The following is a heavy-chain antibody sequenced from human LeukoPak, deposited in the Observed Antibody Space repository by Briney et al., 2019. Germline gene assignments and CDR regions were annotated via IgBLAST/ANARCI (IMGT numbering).Heavy chain of an antibody. CDR1: GFTFSSYA. CDR3: AKDGLYVTTVPHYFDY. J-gene: IGHJ4*02. Sequence: GGSLRLSCAASGFTFSSYAMSWVRQAPGKGLEWVSAISGSGGSTYYADSVKGRFTISRDNSKNTLCLQMNSLRAEDTAVYYCAKDGLYVTTVPHYFDYWGQGTLVTVSS. V-gene: IGHV3-23*01. CDR2: ISGSGGST. D-gene: IGHD4-17*01.